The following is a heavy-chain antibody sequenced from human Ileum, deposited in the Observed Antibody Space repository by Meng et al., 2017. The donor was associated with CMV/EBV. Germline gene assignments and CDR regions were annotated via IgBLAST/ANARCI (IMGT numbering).Heavy chain of an antibody. CDR3: AREENTVNQFEY. D-gene: IGHD4-17*01. V-gene: IGHV4-4*07. CDR1: GGSISTYH. J-gene: IGHJ4*02. Sequence: QVPPPESGPGLVKPSETLSLPCAVSGGSISTYHWTWVRQPAGKGLEWIGRINAGGSTNDNPSLKSRVTMSVDTSKNQFSLKVTSVTAADTAVYYCAREENTVNQFEYWGQGTLVTVFS. CDR2: INAGGST.